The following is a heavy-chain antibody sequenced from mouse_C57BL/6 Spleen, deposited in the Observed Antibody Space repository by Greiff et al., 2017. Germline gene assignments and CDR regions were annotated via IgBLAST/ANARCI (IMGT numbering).Heavy chain of an antibody. V-gene: IGHV1-26*01. CDR3: ARGELGVFDY. D-gene: IGHD4-1*01. CDR2: INPNNGGT. J-gene: IGHJ2*01. CDR1: GYTFTDYY. Sequence: VQLQQSGPELVKPGASVKISCKASGYTFTDYYMNWVKQSHGKSLEWIGDINPNNGGTSYNQKFKGKATLTVDKSSSTAYMELRSLTSEDSAVYYCARGELGVFDYWGQGTTLTVSS.